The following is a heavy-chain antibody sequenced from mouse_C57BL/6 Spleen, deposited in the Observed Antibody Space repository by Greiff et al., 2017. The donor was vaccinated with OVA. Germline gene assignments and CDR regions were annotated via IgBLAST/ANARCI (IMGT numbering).Heavy chain of an antibody. CDR3: TRSGNPYWYFDV. J-gene: IGHJ1*03. V-gene: IGHV1-15*01. CDR2: IDPETGGT. D-gene: IGHD2-1*01. Sequence: QVQLQQSGAELVRPGASVTLSCKASGYTFTDYEMHWVKQTPVHGLEWIGAIDPETGGTAYNQKFKGKAILTAYKSSSTAYMELRSLTSEDSAVYYCTRSGNPYWYFDVWGTGTTVTVSS. CDR1: GYTFTDYE.